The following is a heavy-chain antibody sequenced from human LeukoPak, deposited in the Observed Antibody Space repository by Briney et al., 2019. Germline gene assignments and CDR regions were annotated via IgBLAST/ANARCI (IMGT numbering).Heavy chain of an antibody. CDR2: IRSKAYGGTT. J-gene: IGHJ4*02. D-gene: IGHD4-17*01. V-gene: IGHV3-49*04. CDR3: TRFLHDYGDYEGGY. Sequence: PGGSLRLSCAASGFTFSNYAMSWVRQAPGKGLEWVGFIRSKAYGGTTEYAASVKGRFTISRDDSKSIAYLQMNSLKTEDTAVYYCTRFLHDYGDYEGGYWGQGTLVTVSP. CDR1: GFTFSNYA.